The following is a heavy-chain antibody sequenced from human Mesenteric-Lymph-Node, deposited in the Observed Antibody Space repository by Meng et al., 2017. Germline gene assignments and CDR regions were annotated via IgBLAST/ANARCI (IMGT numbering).Heavy chain of an antibody. D-gene: IGHD3-9*01. CDR3: ARDPSHPAYDILTGHSD. CDR2: IIPIFGTA. Sequence: SVKVSCKASGGTFSSYAISWVRQAPGQGLEWMGGIIPIFGTANYAQKFQGRVTITADKSTSTAYMELSSLRAEDTAVYYCARDPSHPAYDILTGHSDWGQGTLVTVSS. J-gene: IGHJ4*02. CDR1: GGTFSSYA. V-gene: IGHV1-69*06.